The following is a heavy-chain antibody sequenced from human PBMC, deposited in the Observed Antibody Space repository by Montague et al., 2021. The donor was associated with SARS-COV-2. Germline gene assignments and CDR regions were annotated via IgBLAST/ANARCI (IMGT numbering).Heavy chain of an antibody. CDR1: GGSITGYY. Sequence: SETLSLTCTVSGGSITGYYWSWLRRSPGKGLEWIAYIYDCGAVNYNPSLGSRVTISTDTSKNQLSLTVNSVTAADTAVYYCVRDHAYVGPRGAFDIWGQGTVVTVSS. CDR2: IYDCGAV. D-gene: IGHD4-23*01. J-gene: IGHJ3*02. V-gene: IGHV4-59*01. CDR3: VRDHAYVGPRGAFDI.